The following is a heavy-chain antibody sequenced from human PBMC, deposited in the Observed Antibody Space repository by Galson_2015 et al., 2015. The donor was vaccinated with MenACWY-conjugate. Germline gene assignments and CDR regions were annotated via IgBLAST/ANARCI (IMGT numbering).Heavy chain of an antibody. D-gene: IGHD1-1*01. CDR2: IKDDGSFS. CDR3: ARDNNWSFAS. J-gene: IGHJ4*02. CDR1: GFTFNNYW. V-gene: IGHV3-74*01. Sequence: SLRLSCAASGFTFNNYWMHWVRQPPGKGLEWISYIKDDGSFSNYADSVKGRFTISTDNAKNIVYLQMDVLGDEDTAVYFCARDNNWSFASWGQGTLVTVSS.